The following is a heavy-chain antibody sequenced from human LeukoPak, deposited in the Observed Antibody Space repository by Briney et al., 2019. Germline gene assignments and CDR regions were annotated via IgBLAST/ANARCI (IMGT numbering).Heavy chain of an antibody. D-gene: IGHD1-20*01. Sequence: GGSLRLSCAASGFTFSSYWMSWVRQAPGKGLEWVANIKQDGSEKYYVDSVKGRFTISRDNAKNSLYLQMNSLRAEDTAVYYCARDGAYNWNAGYFDYWGQGTLVTVSS. CDR3: ARDGAYNWNAGYFDY. CDR1: GFTFSSYW. J-gene: IGHJ4*02. V-gene: IGHV3-7*01. CDR2: IKQDGSEK.